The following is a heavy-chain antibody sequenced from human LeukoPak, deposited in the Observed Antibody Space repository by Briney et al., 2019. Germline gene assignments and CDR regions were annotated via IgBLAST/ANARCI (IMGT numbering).Heavy chain of an antibody. J-gene: IGHJ4*02. D-gene: IGHD1-26*01. Sequence: ASVKVSCKASGGTFSSYAISWGRQAPGQGLEWMGRIIPILGIANYAQKFQGRVTITADKSTSTAYMELSSLRSEDTAVYYCARSSGGSYYGYFDYWGQGTLVTVSS. CDR2: IIPILGIA. CDR3: ARSSGGSYYGYFDY. CDR1: GGTFSSYA. V-gene: IGHV1-69*04.